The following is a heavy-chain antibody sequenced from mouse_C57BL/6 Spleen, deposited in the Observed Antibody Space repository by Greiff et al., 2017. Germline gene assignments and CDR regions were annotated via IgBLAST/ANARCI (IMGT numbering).Heavy chain of an antibody. Sequence: EVQLQESGPGLVKPSQSLSLTCSVTGYSITSGYYWNWIRQFPGNKLEWMGYISYDGSNNSNPSLKNRISITRDTSKNQVFLKLNSVTTEDTATYYCARESADYYGSSYRPWFAYWGQGTLVTVSA. CDR3: ARESADYYGSSYRPWFAY. CDR2: ISYDGSN. J-gene: IGHJ3*01. D-gene: IGHD1-1*01. V-gene: IGHV3-6*01. CDR1: GYSITSGYY.